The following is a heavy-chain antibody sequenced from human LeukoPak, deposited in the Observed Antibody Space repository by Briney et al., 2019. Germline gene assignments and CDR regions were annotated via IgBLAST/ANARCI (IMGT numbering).Heavy chain of an antibody. CDR1: GFTVSSNY. Sequence: GGSLRLSCAASGFTVSSNYMSWVRQAPGKGLECVSVIYSGGSTYYADSVKGRFTISRDNSKNTLYLQMNSLRAEDTAVYYCARVMYGSAGLEYWGQGTLVTVSS. CDR2: IYSGGST. D-gene: IGHD3-10*01. CDR3: ARVMYGSAGLEY. V-gene: IGHV3-66*01. J-gene: IGHJ4*02.